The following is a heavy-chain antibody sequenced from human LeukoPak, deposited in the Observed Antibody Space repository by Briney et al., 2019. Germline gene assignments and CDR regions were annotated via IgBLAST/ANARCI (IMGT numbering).Heavy chain of an antibody. CDR1: GVSISSYY. Sequence: SETLSLTCTVSGVSISSYYWSWIRQPPGKGLEWIGYIYNSGSTNYNPSLKGRVTMSVDTSKNHMSLNLSSVTAADTAMYYCARSSMVNTATGWFDPWGQGTLVTVSS. V-gene: IGHV4-59*12. CDR3: ARSSMVNTATGWFDP. D-gene: IGHD4/OR15-4a*01. J-gene: IGHJ5*02. CDR2: IYNSGST.